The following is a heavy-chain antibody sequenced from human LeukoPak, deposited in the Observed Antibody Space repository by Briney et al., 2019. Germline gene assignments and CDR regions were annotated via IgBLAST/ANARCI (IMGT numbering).Heavy chain of an antibody. J-gene: IGHJ5*02. CDR1: GFTFSSYW. Sequence: GGSLRLSCAASGFTFSSYWMNWARQAPGTGLEWVAVISYDENKKYYAESVKSRFTISRDNSKNTLYLQMTGLRVEDTATYYCAKGWSSNYFSIDAWGQGTLVTVSS. D-gene: IGHD4-11*01. V-gene: IGHV3-30*18. CDR3: AKGWSSNYFSIDA. CDR2: ISYDENKK.